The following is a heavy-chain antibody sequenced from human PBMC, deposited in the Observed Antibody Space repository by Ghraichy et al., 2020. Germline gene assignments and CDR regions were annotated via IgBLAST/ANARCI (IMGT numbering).Heavy chain of an antibody. CDR3: AKDPHSGDSGGRWFDP. J-gene: IGHJ5*02. CDR1: GFPFHTYS. V-gene: IGHV3-21*01. Sequence: GGSLRLSCAASGFPFHTYSMNWVRRAPGKGLEWVSSISSTSTYIYYADSVQGRFTVSRDNAKNSLFLQMTSLRTEDTAVYYCAKDPHSGDSGGRWFDPWGQGTLVTVSS. CDR2: ISSTSTYI. D-gene: IGHD4-17*01.